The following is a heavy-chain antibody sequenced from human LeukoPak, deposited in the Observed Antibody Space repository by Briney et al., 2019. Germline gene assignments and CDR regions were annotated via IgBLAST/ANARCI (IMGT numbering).Heavy chain of an antibody. V-gene: IGHV1-2*02. D-gene: IGHD2-2*01. CDR3: ARPYCSSTNCYENWFDP. CDR1: GYTFTGYY. Sequence: ASVKVSCKASGYTFTGYYMHWVRQAPGQGLEWMGWINPNSGGTNYAQKFQGRVTMTRDTSISTAYMELSRLRSDDTAVYYCARPYCSSTNCYENWFDPWGQGTLVTVSS. J-gene: IGHJ5*02. CDR2: INPNSGGT.